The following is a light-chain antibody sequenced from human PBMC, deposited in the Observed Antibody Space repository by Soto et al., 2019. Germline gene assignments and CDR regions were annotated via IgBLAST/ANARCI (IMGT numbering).Light chain of an antibody. CDR1: QGFSSSY. J-gene: IGKJ4*01. Sequence: IVLTQSAGTLSLSPGESATLSCRASQGFSSSYLAWYKQKPGQAPRLLXXGAXSRATGIPDRFSGSGSGTDFTLTISRMEPEDFAVYYCQQYGSSPPLTFGGGTKVDIK. CDR2: GAX. V-gene: IGKV3-20*01. CDR3: QQYGSSPPLT.